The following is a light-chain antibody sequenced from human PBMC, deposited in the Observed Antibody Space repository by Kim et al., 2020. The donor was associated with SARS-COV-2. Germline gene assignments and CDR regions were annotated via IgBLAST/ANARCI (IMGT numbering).Light chain of an antibody. CDR1: QSVINN. J-gene: IGKJ5*01. V-gene: IGKV3-15*01. CDR3: QLYNSVVIT. CDR2: DAS. Sequence: EIVMTQSPATLSMSPGERATLSCRASQSVINNLAWYEQKPGQAPRLRIYDASTRATGIPAKFSGSGSGTEFTLTISSLQSEDFVVYYCQLYNSVVITIGQGRRREIK.